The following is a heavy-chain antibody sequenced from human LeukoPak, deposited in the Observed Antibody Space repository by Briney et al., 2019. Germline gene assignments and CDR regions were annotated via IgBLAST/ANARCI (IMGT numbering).Heavy chain of an antibody. CDR2: ISGSGGST. CDR3: AKDPRGYSYGGFDY. J-gene: IGHJ4*02. Sequence: GGSLRLSCAASGFTFSSYAMSWVRQAPGKGLGWVSAISGSGGSTYYADSVKCRFTISRDNSKNTLYLQMNSLRAEDTAVYYCAKDPRGYSYGGFDYWGQGTLVTVSS. V-gene: IGHV3-23*01. CDR1: GFTFSSYA. D-gene: IGHD5-18*01.